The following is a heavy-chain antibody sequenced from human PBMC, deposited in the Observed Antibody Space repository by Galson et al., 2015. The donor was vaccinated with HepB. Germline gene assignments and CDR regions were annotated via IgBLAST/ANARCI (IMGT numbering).Heavy chain of an antibody. Sequence: SLRLSCAASGFTFSSYSMNWVRQAPGKGLEWVSYITSSSSNIYYADSVKGRFTISRDNAKNSLYLQMNSLRDEDTAVYYCASSRTYGSGIHHYWGQGTLVTVSS. J-gene: IGHJ4*02. D-gene: IGHD3-10*01. CDR3: ASSRTYGSGIHHY. V-gene: IGHV3-48*02. CDR2: ITSSSSNI. CDR1: GFTFSSYS.